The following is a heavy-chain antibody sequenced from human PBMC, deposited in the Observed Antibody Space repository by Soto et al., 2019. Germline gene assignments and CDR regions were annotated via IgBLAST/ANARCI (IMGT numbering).Heavy chain of an antibody. CDR2: INHSGST. V-gene: IGHV4-34*01. Sequence: ASETLSLTCAVYGGSFSGYYWGWIRQPPGEGVGWIGGINHSGSTNYNPSLKSRGTILVDTSQNQFALELRSGTAAGTGVYYFGRDGGGYYFDSSGYYFHKVDYDMDVWGQGTTVTVSS. J-gene: IGHJ6*02. CDR3: GRDGGGYYFDSSGYYFHKVDYDMDV. D-gene: IGHD3-22*01. CDR1: GGSFSGYY.